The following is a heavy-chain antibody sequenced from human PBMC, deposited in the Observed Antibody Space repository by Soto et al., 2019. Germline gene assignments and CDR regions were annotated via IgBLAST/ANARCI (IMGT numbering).Heavy chain of an antibody. CDR1: GGSISSSSYY. V-gene: IGHV4-39*01. D-gene: IGHD5-12*01. Sequence: GGSISSSSYYWGWIRQPPGKGLEWIGSIYYSGSTYYNPSLKSRVTISVDTSKNQFSLKLSSVTAADTAVYYCASIRGYSGYDAFDIWGQGTMVTVSS. CDR2: IYYSGST. CDR3: ASIRGYSGYDAFDI. J-gene: IGHJ3*02.